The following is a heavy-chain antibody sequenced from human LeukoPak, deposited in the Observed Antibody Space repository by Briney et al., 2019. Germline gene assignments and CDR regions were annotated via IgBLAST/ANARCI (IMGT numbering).Heavy chain of an antibody. CDR3: ARDLPPRGSLVVVTATYGMDV. J-gene: IGHJ6*02. D-gene: IGHD2-21*02. CDR2: INPSGGST. V-gene: IGHV1-46*01. CDR1: GYTFITYY. Sequence: ASVNVSCKASGYTFITYYMHWVRQAPGQGLEWMGIINPSGGSTSYAQKFQGRVTMTRDTSTSTVYMELSSLRSEDTAVYYCARDLPPRGSLVVVTATYGMDVWGQGTTVTVSS.